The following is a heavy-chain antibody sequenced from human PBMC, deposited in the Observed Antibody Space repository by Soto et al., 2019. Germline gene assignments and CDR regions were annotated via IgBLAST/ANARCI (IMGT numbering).Heavy chain of an antibody. Sequence: EVQLLESGGGLVQPGGSLRLSCAASGLTFSNYAMCWVRQAPGKGLEWVSIISGSGDRPYYADSVKGRFTIPRDNSRNTLYLQRNSLRAGDSAKYCWAKEASSGWYYFDYWGQGTLVTVTT. CDR2: ISGSGDRP. D-gene: IGHD6-19*01. CDR3: AKEASSGWYYFDY. CDR1: GLTFSNYA. V-gene: IGHV3-23*01. J-gene: IGHJ4*02.